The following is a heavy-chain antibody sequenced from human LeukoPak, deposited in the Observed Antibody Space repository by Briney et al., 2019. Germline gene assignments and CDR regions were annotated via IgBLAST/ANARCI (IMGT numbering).Heavy chain of an antibody. D-gene: IGHD6-13*01. J-gene: IGHJ6*02. Sequence: PSETLSLTCAVYGGSFSGYYWSWIRQPPGKGLEWIGEINHSGSTNYNPSLKSRVTISVDTSKNQFSLKLSSVTAADTAVYYCARGIAAAGWLPYYYYGMDVWGQGTTVTVSS. V-gene: IGHV4-34*01. CDR3: ARGIAAAGWLPYYYYGMDV. CDR2: INHSGST. CDR1: GGSFSGYY.